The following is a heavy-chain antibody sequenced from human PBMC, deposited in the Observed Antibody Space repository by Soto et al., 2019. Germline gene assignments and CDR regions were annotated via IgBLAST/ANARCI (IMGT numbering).Heavy chain of an antibody. CDR3: AKGRGGSGSLTPRVDF. V-gene: IGHV3-23*01. CDR2: SSGCGDTT. Sequence: EVQLLESGGGLVKPGGSLRLSCAASGFTLKNYAMTWVPQAPGKGLEWVSASSGCGDTTSYADSVKGRFTGPKDGSKNTRYRQMSSLSAEDTALYYCAKGRGGSGSLTPRVDFWGQGALVTVSS. J-gene: IGHJ4*02. D-gene: IGHD3-10*01. CDR1: GFTLKNYA.